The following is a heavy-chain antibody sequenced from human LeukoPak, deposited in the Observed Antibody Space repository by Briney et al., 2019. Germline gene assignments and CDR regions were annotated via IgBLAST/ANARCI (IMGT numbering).Heavy chain of an antibody. J-gene: IGHJ6*03. CDR3: ARGKPQDTHYDFWSGYYMYYYYMDV. CDR2: IIPIFGTA. Sequence: SVKVSCKASGGTFSSYAISWVRQAPGQGLEWMGGIIPIFGTANYAQKFQGRVTITADESTSTAYMELSSLRSEDTAVYYCARGKPQDTHYDFWSGYYMYYYYMDVWGKGTTVTVSS. D-gene: IGHD3-3*01. CDR1: GGTFSSYA. V-gene: IGHV1-69*01.